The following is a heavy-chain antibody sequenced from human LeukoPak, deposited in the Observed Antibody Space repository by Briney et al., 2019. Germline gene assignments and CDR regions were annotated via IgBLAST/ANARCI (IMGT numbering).Heavy chain of an antibody. CDR1: GVSISSGDYY. Sequence: SETLSLTCTVSGVSISSGDYYWSWIRQPPGKGLEWIGYIYYSGSTYYNPSLKSRVTISVDTSKNQFSQKLSSVTAADTAVYYCAREPYCSGGSCPRGYWGQGTLVTVSS. CDR2: IYYSGST. V-gene: IGHV4-30-4*01. D-gene: IGHD2-15*01. CDR3: AREPYCSGGSCPRGY. J-gene: IGHJ4*02.